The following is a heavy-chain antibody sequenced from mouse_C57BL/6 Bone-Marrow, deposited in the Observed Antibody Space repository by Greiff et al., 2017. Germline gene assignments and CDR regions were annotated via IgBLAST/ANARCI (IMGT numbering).Heavy chain of an antibody. Sequence: QVQLQQPGAELVRPGSSVKLSCKASGYTFTSYWMHWVKQRPIQGLEWIGNIDPSDSATHYNQKFKDKATLTVDKSSSTAYMQLSSLTSEDSAVYYCARERGKYLRYCDYWGQGTTLTVSS. D-gene: IGHD5-1-1*01. CDR1: GYTFTSYW. CDR2: IDPSDSAT. J-gene: IGHJ2*01. CDR3: ARERGKYLRYCDY. V-gene: IGHV1-52*01.